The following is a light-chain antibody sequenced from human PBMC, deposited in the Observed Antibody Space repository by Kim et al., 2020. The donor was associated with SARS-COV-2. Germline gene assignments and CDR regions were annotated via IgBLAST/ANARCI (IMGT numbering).Light chain of an antibody. CDR2: DTY. CDR3: GTWDNSLGVVT. Sequence: SAAPRLKVTNSGSNVEFSSVSWYQQQPGRAPRLIIYDTYERHSGIPDRFAGSKSGTSATLDITGLQTGDEAEYYCGTWDNSLGVVTFGGGTQLTVL. CDR1: NVEFSS. J-gene: IGLJ2*01. V-gene: IGLV1-51*01.